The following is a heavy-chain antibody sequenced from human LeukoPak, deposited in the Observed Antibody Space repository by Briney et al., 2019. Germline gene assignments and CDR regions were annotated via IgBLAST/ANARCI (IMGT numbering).Heavy chain of an antibody. CDR3: ARGPYYYDSSGCYYGYFQH. Sequence: PGGSLRLSCAASGFTFSSYWMSWVRQAPGKGLEWVANIKQDGSEKYYVDSEKGRFTISRDNAKNSLYLQMNSLRAEDTAVYYCARGPYYYDSSGCYYGYFQHWGQGTLVTVSS. CDR1: GFTFSSYW. J-gene: IGHJ1*01. CDR2: IKQDGSEK. V-gene: IGHV3-7*04. D-gene: IGHD3-22*01.